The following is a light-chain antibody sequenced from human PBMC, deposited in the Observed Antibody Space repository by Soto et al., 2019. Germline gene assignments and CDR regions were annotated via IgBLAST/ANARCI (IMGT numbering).Light chain of an antibody. CDR2: DAS. J-gene: IGKJ1*01. Sequence: DIQMTQSPSTLSASVGDRVTITCLASQSISSWLAWYQQKPGKAPKLLIYDASSLESGVPSRFSGSGSGTEFTLTISSLQPDDFATYYCQQYNSYSHTFGQGTKVDI. CDR3: QQYNSYSHT. CDR1: QSISSW. V-gene: IGKV1-5*01.